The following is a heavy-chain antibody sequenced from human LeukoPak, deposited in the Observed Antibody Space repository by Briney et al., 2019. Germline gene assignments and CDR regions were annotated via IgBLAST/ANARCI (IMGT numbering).Heavy chain of an antibody. CDR3: ASPKDSDASALDY. J-gene: IGHJ4*02. V-gene: IGHV1-69*05. CDR2: IIPLFGTA. CDR1: GGTFSSYT. Sequence: SVKVSCKASGGTFSSYTISWVRQAPGQGLEWMGRIIPLFGTANYAQKFQGRVTFTTDESTSTAYMELSSLRSDDTAVYYCASPKDSDASALDYWGQGTLVTVSS. D-gene: IGHD3/OR15-3a*01.